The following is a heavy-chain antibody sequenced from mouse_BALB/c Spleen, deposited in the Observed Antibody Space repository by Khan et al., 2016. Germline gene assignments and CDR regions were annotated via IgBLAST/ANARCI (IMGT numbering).Heavy chain of an antibody. D-gene: IGHD6-1*01. V-gene: IGHV3-1*02. Sequence: EVQLQESGPDLVKPSQSLSLTCTVTGYSITSGYNWHWIRQLPGNKLEWMGYLQYSGTTHYNPSLTSRSSITRDTSKNQFFLQLNSVTTEDTATYYCARSAAYWGPGTLVTVSA. CDR1: GYSITSGYN. J-gene: IGHJ3*01. CDR2: LQYSGTT. CDR3: ARSAAY.